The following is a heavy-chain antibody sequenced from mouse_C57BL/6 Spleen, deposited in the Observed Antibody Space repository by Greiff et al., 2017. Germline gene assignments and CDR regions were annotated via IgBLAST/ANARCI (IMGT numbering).Heavy chain of an antibody. Sequence: QVQLQQPGAELVKPGASVKMSCKASGYTFTSYWITWVKQRPGQGLEWIGDIYPGSGSTNYNEKFKSKATLTVDTSSSTAYMRLSSLTSEDSAVYYCARYVDYGSSYVWYFDVWGTGTTVTVSS. CDR2: IYPGSGST. CDR1: GYTFTSYW. J-gene: IGHJ1*03. D-gene: IGHD1-1*01. V-gene: IGHV1-55*01. CDR3: ARYVDYGSSYVWYFDV.